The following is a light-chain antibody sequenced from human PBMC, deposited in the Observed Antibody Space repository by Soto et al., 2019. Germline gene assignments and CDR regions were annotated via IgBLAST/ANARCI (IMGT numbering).Light chain of an antibody. CDR1: TSNIGSKT. Sequence: QPVLTQPPSASGTPGQRVTISCSGSTSNIGSKTVSWYQQLPGSAPRVLIYNNNERPSWVPDRFSGSKSGTSASLAISGLQSEDEADYYCATWDDSLPAVFGVGTKGTVL. J-gene: IGLJ2*01. V-gene: IGLV1-44*01. CDR3: ATWDDSLPAV. CDR2: NNN.